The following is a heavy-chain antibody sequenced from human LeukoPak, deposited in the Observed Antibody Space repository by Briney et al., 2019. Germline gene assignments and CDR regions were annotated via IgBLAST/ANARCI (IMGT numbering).Heavy chain of an antibody. Sequence: ASVKVSCKASGYAFTSYDINWVRQATGQGLEWMGWMNPNSGNTGYAQKFQGRVTMTRNTSISTAYMGLSSLRSEDTAVYYCARESHVERDDFWGQGTLITVSS. CDR2: MNPNSGNT. CDR1: GYAFTSYD. V-gene: IGHV1-8*01. D-gene: IGHD1-1*01. J-gene: IGHJ4*02. CDR3: ARESHVERDDF.